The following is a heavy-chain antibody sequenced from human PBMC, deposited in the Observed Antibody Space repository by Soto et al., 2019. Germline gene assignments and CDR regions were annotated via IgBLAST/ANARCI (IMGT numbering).Heavy chain of an antibody. CDR2: IHHTGGT. J-gene: IGHJ5*02. CDR3: APVAPRIVVEVTAVIA. CDR1: GTSVSSTYW. V-gene: IGHV4-4*02. Sequence: QVQLRESGPRLVKPSGTLSLTCIVSGTSVSSTYWWTWVRQAPGKGLEWIGEIHHTGGTNDNPSRRRRVGISAITSNNSWSLKPTSVTAADTGISSCAPVAPRIVVEVTAVIAWGQGTLVTVSS. D-gene: IGHD2-15*01.